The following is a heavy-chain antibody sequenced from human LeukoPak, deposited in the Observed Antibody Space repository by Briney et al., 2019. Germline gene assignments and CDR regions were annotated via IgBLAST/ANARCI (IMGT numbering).Heavy chain of an antibody. Sequence: SETLSLTCTVSGGSISSYYWSWIRQPAGKGLEWIGRIYTSGTTNYNPSLKSRVTMSVDTSKNQFSPKLSSVTAADTAVYYCARHYYHSSGSYSFDYWGQGTLVTVSS. CDR3: ARHYYHSSGSYSFDY. CDR2: IYTSGTT. V-gene: IGHV4-4*07. D-gene: IGHD3-22*01. CDR1: GGSISSYY. J-gene: IGHJ4*02.